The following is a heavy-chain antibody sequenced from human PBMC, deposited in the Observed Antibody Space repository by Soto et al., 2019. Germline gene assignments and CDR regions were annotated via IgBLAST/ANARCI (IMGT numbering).Heavy chain of an antibody. J-gene: IGHJ3*01. D-gene: IGHD3-16*01. CDR3: ATSPRFAFDF. Sequence: QVQLQESGPGLVKPSETLSLTCSVSGGSVSGDKNYWSWIRQSPGKGLEWIGFISYSGATIYNPSLKSRLTIPVDTSKNQFSLRLSSVTASDTALYYCATSPRFAFDFWGQGTTVIVSS. CDR2: ISYSGAT. V-gene: IGHV4-61*01. CDR1: GGSVSGDKNY.